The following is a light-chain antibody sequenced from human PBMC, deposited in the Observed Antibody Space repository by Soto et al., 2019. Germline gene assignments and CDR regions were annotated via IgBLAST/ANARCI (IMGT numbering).Light chain of an antibody. V-gene: IGKV3-20*01. CDR1: QSVDWY. Sequence: VFTQPPPTLSLSPGDRTTLSCRASQSVDWYVAWYQQKPGQAPRLLIYDASTRATGIPDRFSGSGSGTDFTLTISRLEPEDSAVYYCQQYGRSPTFGGGTEVDIK. CDR3: QQYGRSPT. CDR2: DAS. J-gene: IGKJ4*01.